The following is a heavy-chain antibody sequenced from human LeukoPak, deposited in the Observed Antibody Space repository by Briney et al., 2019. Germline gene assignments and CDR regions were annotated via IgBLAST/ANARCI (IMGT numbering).Heavy chain of an antibody. CDR3: ARVPPTFRDGYNYWFDP. CDR2: IIPIFGTA. Sequence: GASVKVSCKASGGTFSSYAISWVRQAPGQGLEWMGGIIPIFGTANYAQKFQGRVTITTDESTSTAYMELSSLRPEDTAVYYCARVPPTFRDGYNYWFDPWGQGTLVTVSS. CDR1: GGTFSSYA. J-gene: IGHJ5*02. D-gene: IGHD5-24*01. V-gene: IGHV1-69*05.